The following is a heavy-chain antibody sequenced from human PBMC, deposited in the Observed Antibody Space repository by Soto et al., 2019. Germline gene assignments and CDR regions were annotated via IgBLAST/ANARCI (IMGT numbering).Heavy chain of an antibody. V-gene: IGHV3-15*01. D-gene: IGHD6-19*01. CDR1: GFTFSNAW. CDR3: IHGSGWYDY. Sequence: EVQLVESGGGLVQPGGSLRLSCAASGFTFSNAWMSWVRQGPGKGLEWVGLIKSKTYGETTDYSAPVKGRFTISRDESKNTLYLQLNSLKNEDTAVYYCIHGSGWYDYWGQGTLVTVSS. J-gene: IGHJ4*02. CDR2: IKSKTYGETT.